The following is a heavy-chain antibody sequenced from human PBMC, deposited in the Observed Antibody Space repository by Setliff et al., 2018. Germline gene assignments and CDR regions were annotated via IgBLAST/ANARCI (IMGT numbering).Heavy chain of an antibody. D-gene: IGHD3-3*01. V-gene: IGHV1-3*01. CDR3: AREFTRYYNLWSAHRYYMDV. CDR2: INAGNGNT. J-gene: IGHJ6*03. CDR1: GYTFTSYA. Sequence: GASVKVSCKASGYTFTSYAMHWVRQAPGQRLEWIGWINAGNGNTKYSQKFQGRVTITRDTSASTAYMELSSLRSEDTAVYYCAREFTRYYNLWSAHRYYMDVWGKGTTVTVSS.